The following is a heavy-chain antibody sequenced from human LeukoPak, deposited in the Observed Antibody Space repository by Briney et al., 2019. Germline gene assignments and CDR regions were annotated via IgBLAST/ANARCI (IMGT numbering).Heavy chain of an antibody. CDR2: INPVGLT. D-gene: IGHD3-10*01. J-gene: IGHJ5*02. CDR1: GGSVSSYS. V-gene: IGHV4-34*01. CDR3: ARGWGLAMIRGLAGDS. Sequence: SETLSLTCGVSGGSVSSYSWSWIRQPPGKGLEWIGEINPVGLTNYNPSLKSRVTISADTSKSQFSLHVTSVTAADTAMYYCARGWGLAMIRGLAGDSWGQGTLVTVSS.